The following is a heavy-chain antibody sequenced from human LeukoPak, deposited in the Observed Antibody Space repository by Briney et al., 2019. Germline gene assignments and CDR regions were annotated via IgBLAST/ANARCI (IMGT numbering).Heavy chain of an antibody. J-gene: IGHJ5*02. Sequence: PGGSLRLSCAASGFTVSSNYMSWVRQAPGKGLEWVSVIYSGGSTYYADSVKGRFTISRDNSKNTLYLQMNSLRAEDTAVYYCAGNAWYYYGSGSYYTVNWFDPWGQGTLVTVSS. V-gene: IGHV3-53*05. D-gene: IGHD3-10*01. CDR1: GFTVSSNY. CDR2: IYSGGST. CDR3: AGNAWYYYGSGSYYTVNWFDP.